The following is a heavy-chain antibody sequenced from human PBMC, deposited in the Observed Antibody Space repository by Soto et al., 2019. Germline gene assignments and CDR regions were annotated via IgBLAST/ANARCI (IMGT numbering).Heavy chain of an antibody. CDR1: GFTFSSYA. CDR3: AKEGLAYCGGDCPYYFDY. Sequence: GGSLRLSCAASGFTFSSYAMSWVRQAPGKGLEWVSAISGSGGSTYYADSVKGRFTISRDNSKNTLYLQMNSLRAEDTAVYYCAKEGLAYCGGDCPYYFDYWGQGTLVTVSS. CDR2: ISGSGGST. V-gene: IGHV3-23*01. J-gene: IGHJ4*02. D-gene: IGHD2-21*02.